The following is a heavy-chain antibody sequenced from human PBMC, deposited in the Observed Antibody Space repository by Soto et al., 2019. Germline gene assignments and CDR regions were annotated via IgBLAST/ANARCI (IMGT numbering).Heavy chain of an antibody. V-gene: IGHV1-69*02. CDR1: GGTFSSYT. Sequence: QVQLVQSGAEVKKPGSSVKVSCKASGGTFSSYTISWVRQAPGQVLEWMGRIITILSIANYAQKVQGRVTIDPDKSTRTAYMELSNTRPEATAVYYGARARRDGYNPGPWFDSWGQGTLVTVSS. CDR3: ARARRDGYNPGPWFDS. J-gene: IGHJ5*01. D-gene: IGHD5-12*01. CDR2: IITILSIA.